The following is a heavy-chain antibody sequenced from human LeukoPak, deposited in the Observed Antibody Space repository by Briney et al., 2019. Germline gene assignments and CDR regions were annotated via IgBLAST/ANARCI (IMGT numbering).Heavy chain of an antibody. CDR3: ARPHGSSLPRFIYY. CDR1: GCRSIRNW. V-gene: IGHV5-51*01. Sequence: GASLQSSSKAAGCRSIRNWFGWLRRMPGKGLGWCGFIYHGDSDTRYSPSLQGRVTIPAHNSVRTAYLQWSSLNASDTAMYYCARPHGSSLPRFIYYWPRGTVLRVST. D-gene: IGHD6-6*01. CDR2: IYHGDSDT. J-gene: IGHJ4*02.